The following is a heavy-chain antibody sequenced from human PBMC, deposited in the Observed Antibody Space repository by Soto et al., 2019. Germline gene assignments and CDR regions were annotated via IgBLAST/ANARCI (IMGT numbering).Heavy chain of an antibody. V-gene: IGHV5-51*01. D-gene: IGHD3-22*01. J-gene: IGHJ4*02. CDR2: IYPADSDT. Sequence: GESLKISFKASGYSFSNYWIGWVRQMPGKGLEWMGIIYPADSDTRYSPSFQGQVTMSADKSISTAYLQWNSLEASDTAMYYCARLLYYDSSGYPRAHFDYWGQGTLVTVSS. CDR3: ARLLYYDSSGYPRAHFDY. CDR1: GYSFSNYW.